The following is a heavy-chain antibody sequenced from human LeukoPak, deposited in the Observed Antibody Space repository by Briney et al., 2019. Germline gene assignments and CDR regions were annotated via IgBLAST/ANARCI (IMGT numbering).Heavy chain of an antibody. Sequence: PSETLSLTCSVSGDSPTSYYWSWIRQSPGKGLEWIGYIYYTGATEYNPSLKSRVTISVDTSKNQFSLKLSSVTAADTAVYYCASSGGDSPFDIWGQGTMVTVSS. V-gene: IGHV4-59*01. D-gene: IGHD2-21*02. J-gene: IGHJ3*02. CDR3: ASSGGDSPFDI. CDR2: IYYTGAT. CDR1: GDSPTSYY.